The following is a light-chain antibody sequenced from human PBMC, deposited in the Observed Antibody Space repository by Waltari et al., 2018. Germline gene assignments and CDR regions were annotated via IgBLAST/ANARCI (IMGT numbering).Light chain of an antibody. J-gene: IGLJ2*01. V-gene: IGLV2-14*03. Sequence: QSALTQPASVSGAPGQLITIPWSGTSDDIGAYRYVTWYLQRPGKVPQLLLYDLTERRSGGSNRFSGSKSGRTASLTVSGLQAEDGGLFSCSAYTSTGSLKFGGGTRVTVL. CDR3: SAYTSTGSLK. CDR2: DLT. CDR1: SDDIGAYRY.